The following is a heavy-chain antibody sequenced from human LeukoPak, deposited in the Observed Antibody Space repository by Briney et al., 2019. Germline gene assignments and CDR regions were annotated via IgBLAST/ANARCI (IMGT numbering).Heavy chain of an antibody. CDR3: ARSPRRPHFYSSGSYYYYFDY. J-gene: IGHJ4*02. Sequence: SGTLSLTCRVSGGSISGYYWSWIRQPAGKGLECIGRISSSGRTNYNPSLKSRVTMSVDTSKNQFFLKLSSVTAADTAVYYCARSPRRPHFYSSGSYYYYFDYWGQGTLVTVSS. CDR2: ISSSGRT. V-gene: IGHV4-4*07. CDR1: GGSISGYY. D-gene: IGHD3-10*01.